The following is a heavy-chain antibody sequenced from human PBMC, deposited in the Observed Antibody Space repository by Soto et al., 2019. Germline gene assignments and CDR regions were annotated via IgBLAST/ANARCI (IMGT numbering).Heavy chain of an antibody. D-gene: IGHD6-13*01. CDR2: ISGSGGST. CDR3: AYSSTPFDY. J-gene: IGHJ4*02. V-gene: IGHV3-23*01. CDR1: GFTYSSYA. Sequence: EVQLLESGGGLVQPGGLLRLSCAASGFTYSSYAMSWVRQAPGKGLEWVSAISGSGGSTYYADSVKGRFTISGDNYKNTLYLQMNSVRSEDTAVYYCAYSSTPFDYWGQGTLVTVSS.